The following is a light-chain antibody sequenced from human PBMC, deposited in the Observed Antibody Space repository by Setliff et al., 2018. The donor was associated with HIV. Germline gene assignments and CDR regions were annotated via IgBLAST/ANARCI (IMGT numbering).Light chain of an antibody. CDR2: DVT. Sequence: ALTQPRSVSGSPGQSVTFSCTGSSSDVGAYNYVSWYQQHPGKAPKLMIYDVTKRPSGVPDRFSGSKSGNTASLTISGLQAEDEADYYCCSYAGSYTYIFGSGTRSPS. CDR1: SSDVGAYNY. V-gene: IGLV2-11*01. CDR3: CSYAGSYTYI. J-gene: IGLJ1*01.